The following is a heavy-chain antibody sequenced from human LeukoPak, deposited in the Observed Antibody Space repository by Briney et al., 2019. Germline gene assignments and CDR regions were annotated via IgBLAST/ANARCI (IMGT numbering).Heavy chain of an antibody. CDR1: GYTFSNYD. V-gene: IGHV1-8*01. J-gene: IGHJ5*02. Sequence: GASVKVSCKAFGYTFSNYDINWVRQATGQGLEWMGWINPKSANTGCAQKFQGRVTMTRNISISTAYLELSSLRSEDTAMYFCTRGPSLHTNWVGGRWFDPWGQGTRVTVSS. CDR2: INPKSANT. D-gene: IGHD1-1*01. CDR3: TRGPSLHTNWVGGRWFDP.